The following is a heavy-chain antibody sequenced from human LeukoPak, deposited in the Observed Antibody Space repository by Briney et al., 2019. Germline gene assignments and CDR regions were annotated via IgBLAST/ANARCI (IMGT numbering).Heavy chain of an antibody. CDR1: RGSISGYS. D-gene: IGHD2-15*01. CDR3: ARVRPRSCITY. CDR2: IYYSGDT. J-gene: IGHJ4*02. V-gene: IGHV4-59*01. Sequence: PSETLSLTCTVSRGSISGYSWSWIRQSPGGGLEWIGYIYYSGDTAYNPSLRSRVTMSVDTSKNQFSLQLRSMTTADTAVYYCARVRPRSCITYWGQGTLVTVSS.